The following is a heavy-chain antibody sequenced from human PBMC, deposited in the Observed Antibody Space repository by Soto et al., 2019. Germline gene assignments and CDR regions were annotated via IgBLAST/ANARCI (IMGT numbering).Heavy chain of an antibody. Sequence: QSGGSLRLSCAASGFTFSSYWMNWVRQAPGKGLEWVANIKQDGSEKYYVDSVKGRLTISRDNAKNSLYLQMNSLRAEDTAVYYCARDGPGVTIFGVVIKLSQDYMDVWGKGTTVTVSS. CDR3: ARDGPGVTIFGVVIKLSQDYMDV. CDR1: GFTFSSYW. CDR2: IKQDGSEK. V-gene: IGHV3-7*01. J-gene: IGHJ6*03. D-gene: IGHD3-3*01.